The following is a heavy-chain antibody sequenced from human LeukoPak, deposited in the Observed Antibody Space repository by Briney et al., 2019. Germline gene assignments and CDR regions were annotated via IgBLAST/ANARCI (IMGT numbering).Heavy chain of an antibody. Sequence: SETLSLTCTVSGGSISSYFWSWIRQPPGKGLEWIGYVYYSGSTNYSPSLKSRVTISVDTSKKQFSLKLSSVTAADTAVYYCARGSYYDSSGYYDATDYWGQGTLVTVSS. CDR1: GGSISSYF. D-gene: IGHD3-22*01. CDR2: VYYSGST. J-gene: IGHJ4*02. V-gene: IGHV4-59*01. CDR3: ARGSYYDSSGYYDATDY.